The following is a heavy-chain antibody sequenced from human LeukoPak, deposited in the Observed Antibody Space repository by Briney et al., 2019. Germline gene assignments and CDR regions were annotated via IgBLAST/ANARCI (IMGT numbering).Heavy chain of an antibody. CDR1: GYTFTGYY. Sequence: ASVKVSCKASGYTFTGYYMHWVRQAPGQGLEWMGRINPNSGGTNYAQKFQGRATMTRDTSISTAYMELSRLRSDDTAVYYCARARDGYNPDFDYWGQGTLVTVSS. V-gene: IGHV1-2*06. D-gene: IGHD5-24*01. CDR3: ARARDGYNPDFDY. CDR2: INPNSGGT. J-gene: IGHJ4*02.